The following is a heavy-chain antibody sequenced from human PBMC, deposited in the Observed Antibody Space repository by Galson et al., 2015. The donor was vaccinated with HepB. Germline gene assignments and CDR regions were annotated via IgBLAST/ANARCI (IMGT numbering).Heavy chain of an antibody. D-gene: IGHD1-20*01. CDR1: GGSISSSSYY. J-gene: IGHJ4*02. CDR2: IYYSGST. CDR3: ASINWIFDY. V-gene: IGHV4-39*01. Sequence: SETLSLTCTVSGGSISSSSYYWGWIRQPPGKGLEWIGSIYYSGSTYYNPSLKSRVTISVDTSKNQFSLKLSSVTAADTAVYYCASINWIFDYWGQGTLVTVSS.